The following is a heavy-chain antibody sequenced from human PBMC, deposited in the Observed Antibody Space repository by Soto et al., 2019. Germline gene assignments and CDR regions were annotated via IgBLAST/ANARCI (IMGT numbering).Heavy chain of an antibody. D-gene: IGHD3-9*01. V-gene: IGHV3-30*18. CDR1: GFTFSSYG. J-gene: IGHJ6*02. CDR3: AKARPQDYDILTGYSPYGMDV. CDR2: ISYDGSNK. Sequence: EGSLRLSCAASGFTFSSYGMHWVRQAPGKGLEWVAVISYDGSNKYYADSVKGRFTISRDNSKNTLYLQMNSLRAEDTAVYYCAKARPQDYDILTGYSPYGMDVWGQGTTVTVSS.